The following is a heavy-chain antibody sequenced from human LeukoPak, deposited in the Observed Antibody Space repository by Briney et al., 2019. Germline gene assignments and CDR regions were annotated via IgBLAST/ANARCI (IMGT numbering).Heavy chain of an antibody. V-gene: IGHV1-69*04. D-gene: IGHD6-19*01. CDR3: ARSTHSYSSGWYGPLEYYFDY. CDR1: GGTFSSSA. Sequence: SVKVSCKTSGGTFSSSAITWVRQAPGQGLEWMGRIIPVLNITTYAQKFQGRVTITADTSTSTVYMELSSLRSEETAVYYCARSTHSYSSGWYGPLEYYFDYWGQGTLVTVSS. CDR2: IIPVLNIT. J-gene: IGHJ4*02.